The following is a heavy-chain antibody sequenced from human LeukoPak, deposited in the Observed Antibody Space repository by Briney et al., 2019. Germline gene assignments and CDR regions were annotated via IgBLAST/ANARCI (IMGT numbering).Heavy chain of an antibody. J-gene: IGHJ3*02. CDR1: GGTFSSYA. Sequence: SVKVSCKASGGTFSSYAISWVRQAPGQGLEWMGGIIPIFGTANYAQKFQGRVTITADESTSTAYMELSSLRSEDTAVYYCARGWSGYLHDAFDIWSQGTMVTVSS. CDR3: ARGWSGYLHDAFDI. CDR2: IIPIFGTA. D-gene: IGHD3-3*01. V-gene: IGHV1-69*01.